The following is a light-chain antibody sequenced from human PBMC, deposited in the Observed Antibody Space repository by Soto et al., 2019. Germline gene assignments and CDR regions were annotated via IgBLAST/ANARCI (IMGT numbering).Light chain of an antibody. CDR1: TSDVGGYNY. V-gene: IGLV2-14*01. Sequence: QSALTQPASVSGSPGQSITISCTGTTSDVGGYNYVSWYQQHPGKVPKLLIHEVSNRPSGVSNRFSGSKSGNTASLTISGLQAEPEADYYCLSKTSSISYVCGTGTKVTV. J-gene: IGLJ1*01. CDR2: EVS. CDR3: LSKTSSISYV.